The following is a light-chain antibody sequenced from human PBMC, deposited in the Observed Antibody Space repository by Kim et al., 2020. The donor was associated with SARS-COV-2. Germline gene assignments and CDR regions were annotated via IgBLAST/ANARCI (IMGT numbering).Light chain of an antibody. J-gene: IGLJ3*02. Sequence: VTISCTGSSSTIGAGYDVHWYQQLPGTAPKLLIYGNSNRPSGVPDRFSGSKSGTSASLAITGLQAEDEADYYCQSYDSSLSGSSVFGGGTKLTVL. CDR2: GNS. CDR3: QSYDSSLSGSSV. CDR1: SSTIGAGYD. V-gene: IGLV1-40*01.